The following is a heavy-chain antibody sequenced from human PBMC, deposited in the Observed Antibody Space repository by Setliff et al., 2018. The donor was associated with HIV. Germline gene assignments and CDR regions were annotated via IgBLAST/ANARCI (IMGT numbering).Heavy chain of an antibody. CDR1: GFNVSHNY. D-gene: IGHD3-16*01. J-gene: IGHJ5*02. Sequence: PGGSLRLSCAASGFNVSHNYMTWIRQAPGKGLEWVYIIYSDGRTYYTDSVKGRFTISRDDSKNTVYLQMHSLRVDDTAAYYCAKGVKWLDPWGQGILVTVSS. CDR2: IYSDGRT. V-gene: IGHV3-53*01. CDR3: AKGVKWLDP.